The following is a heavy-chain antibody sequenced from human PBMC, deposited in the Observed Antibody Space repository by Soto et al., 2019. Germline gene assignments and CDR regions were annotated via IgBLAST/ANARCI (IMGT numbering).Heavy chain of an antibody. Sequence: SQTLSLTCAISGDSVSSNSAAWNWVRQSPSRGLEWLGGTYYRSRWNNDYAVSEKSRITVNADTSKNQFSLQLKSVTPEDTAVYYCARTEGYFDYWGQGTPVTVSS. CDR1: GDSVSSNSAA. CDR3: ARTEGYFDY. V-gene: IGHV6-1*01. J-gene: IGHJ4*02. CDR2: TYYRSRWNN.